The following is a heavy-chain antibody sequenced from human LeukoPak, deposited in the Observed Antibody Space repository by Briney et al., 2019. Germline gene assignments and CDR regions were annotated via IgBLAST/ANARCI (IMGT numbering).Heavy chain of an antibody. Sequence: PGGSLRLSCAASGFTFSSYSMNWVRQAPGKGLEWGSYISSSNSTKYYAVSVQGRFNITRYNAKTSLYLKMTSLSDEDTAVYYCARAGYYYDSSGYYIPKGFDPWGQGTLVTVSS. D-gene: IGHD3-22*01. CDR3: ARAGYYYDSSGYYIPKGFDP. CDR1: GFTFSSYS. V-gene: IGHV3-48*02. J-gene: IGHJ5*02. CDR2: ISSSNSTK.